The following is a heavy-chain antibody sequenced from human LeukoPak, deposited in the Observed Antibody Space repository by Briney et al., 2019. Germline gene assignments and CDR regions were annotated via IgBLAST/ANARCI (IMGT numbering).Heavy chain of an antibody. CDR3: ARGRGYCSGGSCYSDY. J-gene: IGHJ4*02. CDR1: GYTFTSYD. V-gene: IGHV1-8*01. D-gene: IGHD2-15*01. CDR2: MNPDSGNT. Sequence: ASVKVSCKASGYTFTSYDINWVRQATGQGLEWMGWMNPDSGNTGYAQKFQGRVTMTRNTSISTVYMELSSLRSEDTAVYYCARGRGYCSGGSCYSDYWGQGTLVTVSS.